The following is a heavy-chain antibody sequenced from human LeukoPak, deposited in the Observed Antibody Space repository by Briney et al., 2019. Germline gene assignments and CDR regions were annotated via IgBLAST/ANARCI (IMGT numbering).Heavy chain of an antibody. J-gene: IGHJ4*02. CDR1: GGSISSYY. Sequence: SETLSLTCTVSGGSISSYYWSWIRQPPGKGLEWIGYIYYSGSTNYIPSLKSRVTISVDTSKNQFSLKLSSVTAADTAVYYRARLNYDFWSGYPQGYFDYWGQGTLVTVSS. CDR3: ARLNYDFWSGYPQGYFDY. CDR2: IYYSGST. D-gene: IGHD3-3*01. V-gene: IGHV4-59*01.